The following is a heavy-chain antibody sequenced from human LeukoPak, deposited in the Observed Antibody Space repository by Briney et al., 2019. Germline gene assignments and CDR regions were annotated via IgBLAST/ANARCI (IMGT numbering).Heavy chain of an antibody. CDR2: INAGNGNT. J-gene: IGHJ4*02. CDR1: GYTFTSYA. V-gene: IGHV1-3*01. Sequence: ASVKASCKASGYTFTSYAMHWVRQAPGQRLEWMGYINAGNGNTKYSQKFQGRVIITRDTSASTAYMELSSLRSEDTAVYYCAREGHDSISWYWDYWGQGTLVTVSS. CDR3: AREGHDSISWYWDY. D-gene: IGHD6-13*01.